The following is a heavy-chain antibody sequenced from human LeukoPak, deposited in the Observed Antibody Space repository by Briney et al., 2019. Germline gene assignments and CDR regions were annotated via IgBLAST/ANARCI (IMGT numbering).Heavy chain of an antibody. J-gene: IGHJ6*02. V-gene: IGHV3-11*01. CDR1: GFTFSDYY. Sequence: GGSLKLSCAASGFTFSDYYMSWIRQAPGKGLEWVSYISSSGSTIYYADSVKGRFTISRDNAKNSLYLQMNSVRAEDTAVYYCARDPHYYYYGLDVWGQGTTVTVSS. CDR2: ISSSGSTI. CDR3: ARDPHYYYYGLDV.